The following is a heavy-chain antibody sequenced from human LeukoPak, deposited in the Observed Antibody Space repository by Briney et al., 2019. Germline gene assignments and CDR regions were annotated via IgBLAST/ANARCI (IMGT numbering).Heavy chain of an antibody. J-gene: IGHJ4*02. CDR1: GYTFTSYA. CDR2: INAGNGNT. CDR3: ARDLVGSTSCYYY. D-gene: IGHD2-2*01. V-gene: IGHV1-3*01. Sequence: ASVKVSCKASGYTFTSYAMHWVRQAPGQRLEWMEWINAGNGNTKYSQKFQGRVTITRDTSASTAYMELSSLRSEDTAVYYCARDLVGSTSCYYYWGQGTLVTVSS.